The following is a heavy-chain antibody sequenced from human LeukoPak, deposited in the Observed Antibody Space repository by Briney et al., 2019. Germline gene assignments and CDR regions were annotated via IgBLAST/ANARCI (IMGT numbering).Heavy chain of an antibody. CDR2: INPSGGST. D-gene: IGHD1-26*01. CDR3: ARVGANRLFDY. J-gene: IGHJ4*02. CDR1: GYTFTSYY. V-gene: IGHV1-46*01. Sequence: GASVKVSCKTSGYTFTSYYMHWVRQAPGQGLEWMGIINPSGGSTSYEQKFQGRVTMTRDTSTSTVYMELSSLRSEDTAVYYCARVGANRLFDYWGQGTLVTVSS.